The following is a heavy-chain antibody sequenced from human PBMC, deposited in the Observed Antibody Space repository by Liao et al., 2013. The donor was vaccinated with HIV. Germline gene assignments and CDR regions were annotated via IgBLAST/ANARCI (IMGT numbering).Heavy chain of an antibody. CDR1: DGSIASGGYS. Sequence: QLQLQESGSGMVKPSQTLSLTCAVSDGSIASGGYSWSWIRQPPGKGLEWIGYIYLSGNTYYNPSLKRRVTITLELSKRQFSLRLTSVTAADTAVYYCARGRDYYDSSGYSYDVFVYLGPRDNGHRRF. CDR3: ARGRDYYDSSGYSYDVFVY. CDR2: IYLSGNT. D-gene: IGHD3-22*01. V-gene: IGHV4-30-2*01. J-gene: IGHJ3*02.